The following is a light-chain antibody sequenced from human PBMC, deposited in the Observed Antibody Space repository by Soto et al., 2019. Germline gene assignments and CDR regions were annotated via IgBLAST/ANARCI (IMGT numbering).Light chain of an antibody. Sequence: EIVLTQSPATLSLSPGERATLSCRASQSVSNYLAWYQQKPGQAPRLLIFDASNRATGVPARFSGSGSGTDFTLTIISLEPEDFAVYYCQQRSTWPPRTTFGPGTKLDIK. V-gene: IGKV3-11*01. CDR1: QSVSNY. CDR3: QQRSTWPPRTT. CDR2: DAS. J-gene: IGKJ3*01.